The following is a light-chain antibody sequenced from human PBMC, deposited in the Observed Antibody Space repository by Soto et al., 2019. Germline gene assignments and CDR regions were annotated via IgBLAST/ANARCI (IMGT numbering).Light chain of an antibody. V-gene: IGKV1-12*01. CDR1: QGLKF. J-gene: IGKJ5*01. Sequence: DIQMTQSPSSVSASVGDTVTITCRASQGLKFLAWYQQKPGKAPELLIYEATNLQSGVPPRFSGSGSGTDFTLTISSLQPEDFATYFCQQANSFPITFGQGTRLENK. CDR3: QQANSFPIT. CDR2: EAT.